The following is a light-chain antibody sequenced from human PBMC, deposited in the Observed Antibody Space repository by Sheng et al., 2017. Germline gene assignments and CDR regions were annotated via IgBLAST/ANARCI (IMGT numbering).Light chain of an antibody. CDR1: QDITSF. Sequence: DIQLTQSPSFLSPSVGDRVTITCRASQDITSFLAWYQQEPGKAPKLLIYAASSLQSGVPSRFSGSGSGTDFTLTISSLQPDDFATYYCQQYYSYPMSFGPGTKVDIK. V-gene: IGKV1-9*01. CDR2: AAS. J-gene: IGKJ3*01. CDR3: QQYYSYPMS.